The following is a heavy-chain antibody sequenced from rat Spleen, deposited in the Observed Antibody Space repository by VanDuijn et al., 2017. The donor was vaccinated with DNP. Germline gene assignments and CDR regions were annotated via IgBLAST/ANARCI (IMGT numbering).Heavy chain of an antibody. D-gene: IGHD4-3*01. CDR2: ISASGGST. J-gene: IGHJ2*01. V-gene: IGHV5S13*01. CDR1: GFTFSYYG. CDR3: AKNSGYYFDY. Sequence: EVQLVESGGGLVQPGRSLKLSCAASGFTFSYYGMAWVRQAPKKGLEWVASISASGGSTSYRDSVKGRFTISRDNAKSTLYLQMDSLRSEDTATYYGAKNSGYYFDYWGQGVMVTVSS.